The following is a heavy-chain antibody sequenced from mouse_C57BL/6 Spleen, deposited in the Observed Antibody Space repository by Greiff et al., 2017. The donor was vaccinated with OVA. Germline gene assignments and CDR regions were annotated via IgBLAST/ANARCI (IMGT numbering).Heavy chain of an antibody. J-gene: IGHJ2*01. V-gene: IGHV1-26*01. D-gene: IGHD3-2*02. CDR3: ASSSGYFDY. CDR1: GYTFTDYY. Sequence: VQLQQSGPELVKPGASVKISCKASGYTFTDYYMNWVKQSHGKSLEWIGDINPNNGGTSYNQKFKGKATLTVDKSSSTAYMELRSLTSEDSAVYYCASSSGYFDYWGQGTTLTVSS. CDR2: INPNNGGT.